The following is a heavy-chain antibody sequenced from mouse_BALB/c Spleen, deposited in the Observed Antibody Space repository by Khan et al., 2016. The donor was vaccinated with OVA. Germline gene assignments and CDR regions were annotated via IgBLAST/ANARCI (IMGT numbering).Heavy chain of an antibody. Sequence: QVQLKESGPELVKPGASVRISCKASGYTFTSYYIHWVKQRPGQGLEWIGWIYPGNVNTDYNEKFKGKATLTADKSSSTAYMQLSSLTSDDSAVYFCARWGGNYPSYAMDYWGQGTSVTVSS. D-gene: IGHD2-1*01. CDR3: ARWGGNYPSYAMDY. J-gene: IGHJ4*01. V-gene: IGHV1S56*01. CDR2: IYPGNVNT. CDR1: GYTFTSYY.